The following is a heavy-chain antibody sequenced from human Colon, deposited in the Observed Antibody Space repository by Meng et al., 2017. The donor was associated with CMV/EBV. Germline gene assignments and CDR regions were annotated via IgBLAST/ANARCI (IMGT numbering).Heavy chain of an antibody. CDR3: ARDPSGSRVPFDY. D-gene: IGHD1-26*01. CDR2: INSNSGAT. CDR1: GYTFSDYH. Sequence: QVQLVQAGAEVKKPWASVKVSCKASGYTFSDYHIHWVRQAPGQGLEWMVWINSNSGATDYAQKFQGRLTMTRDTSITTVYMELSSLRSDDTAVYYCARDPSGSRVPFDYWGQGSLVTVSS. J-gene: IGHJ4*02. V-gene: IGHV1-2*02.